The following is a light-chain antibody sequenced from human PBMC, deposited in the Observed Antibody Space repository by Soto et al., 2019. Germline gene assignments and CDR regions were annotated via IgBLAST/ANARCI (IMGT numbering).Light chain of an antibody. CDR3: QSYDNSLSVYV. CDR2: GNS. V-gene: IGLV1-40*01. J-gene: IGLJ1*01. Sequence: QLVLTQPPSVSGAPGQSVTISCTGSSSNIGAHYDVHWYQQLPGTAPKLLIYGNSNRPSGVPDRFSGSKSGTSASLAITGLQAEDEADYYCQSYDNSLSVYVFGTGTQLTVL. CDR1: SSNIGAHYD.